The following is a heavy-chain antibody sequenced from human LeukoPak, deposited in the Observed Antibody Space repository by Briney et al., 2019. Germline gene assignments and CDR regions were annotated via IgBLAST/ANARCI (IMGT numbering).Heavy chain of an antibody. D-gene: IGHD3-10*01. V-gene: IGHV4-34*01. Sequence: SETLSLTCAVYGGSFSGYYWSWIRQPPGKGLEWMGEINHSGSTNYNPSLKRRVTISVYTTKNQSSLTLSSVTAADTAVYYCARGRYYYGSGSYYNVGWFDPWGQGTLVTVSS. CDR3: ARGRYYYGSGSYYNVGWFDP. CDR1: GGSFSGYY. CDR2: INHSGST. J-gene: IGHJ5*02.